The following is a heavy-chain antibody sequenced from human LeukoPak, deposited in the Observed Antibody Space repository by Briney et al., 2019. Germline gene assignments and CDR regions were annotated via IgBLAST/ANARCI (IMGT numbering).Heavy chain of an antibody. V-gene: IGHV1-69*13. J-gene: IGHJ6*02. D-gene: IGHD4-17*01. CDR2: IIPIFGTA. CDR3: ARDDYGDYVGYYYYYGMDV. CDR1: GGTFSSYA. Sequence: SVKVSCKASGGTFSSYAISWVRQAPGRGLEWMGGIIPIFGTANYAQKFQGRVTITADESTSTAYMELSSLRSEDTAVYYCARDDYGDYVGYYYYYGMDVWGQGTTVTVSS.